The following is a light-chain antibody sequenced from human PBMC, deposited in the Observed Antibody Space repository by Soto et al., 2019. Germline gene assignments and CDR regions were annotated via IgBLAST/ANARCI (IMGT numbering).Light chain of an antibody. V-gene: IGKV3D-20*02. CDR1: HSFSSSY. J-gene: IGKJ5*01. CDR3: QQRIDWPPT. CDR2: DAS. Sequence: DIVVTHSPVTLSLSPGKRATLSCRASHSFSSSYLGWYQHKPGQAPRLLIYDASTRATGIPARFSGSGSGTDFTLAISSLDPEDFAVYYCQQRIDWPPTFGQGTRLEIK.